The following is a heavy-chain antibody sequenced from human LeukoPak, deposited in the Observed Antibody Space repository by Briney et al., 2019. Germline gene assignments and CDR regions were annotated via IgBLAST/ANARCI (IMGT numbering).Heavy chain of an antibody. CDR1: GGSISSSSYY. Sequence: PSETLSLTCTVSGGSISSSSYYWGWIRQPPGKGLEWIGSIYYSGSTYYNPSLKSRATISVDTSKNQFSLKLSSVTAADTAVYYCARDDSSSWEYYFDYWGQGTLVTVSS. CDR3: ARDDSSSWEYYFDY. CDR2: IYYSGST. D-gene: IGHD6-13*01. J-gene: IGHJ4*02. V-gene: IGHV4-39*07.